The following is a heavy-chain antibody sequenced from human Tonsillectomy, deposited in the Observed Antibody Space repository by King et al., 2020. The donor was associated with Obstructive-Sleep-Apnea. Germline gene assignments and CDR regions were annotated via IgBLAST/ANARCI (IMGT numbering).Heavy chain of an antibody. V-gene: IGHV3-15*01. D-gene: IGHD1-26*01. CDR1: GFTFSNAG. J-gene: IGHJ4*02. CDR2: LKSKAVGGTI. CDR3: AVHGGVVGATLNY. Sequence: VQLVESGGGLVKPGGSLRLSCAGTGFTFSNAGMSWVRQAPGEGLDWVGRLKSKAVGGTIDYAAPVKGRFTISRDDSKNTLYLQMNSLKTEDTAVYYCAVHGGVVGATLNYWGQGILVTVSS.